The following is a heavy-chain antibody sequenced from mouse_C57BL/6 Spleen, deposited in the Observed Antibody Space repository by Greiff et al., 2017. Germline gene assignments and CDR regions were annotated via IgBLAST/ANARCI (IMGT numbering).Heavy chain of an antibody. J-gene: IGHJ1*03. V-gene: IGHV1-7*01. CDR1: GYTFTSYW. CDR2: INPSSGYT. Sequence: QVQLKESGAELAKPGASVKLSCKASGYTFTSYWMHWVKQRPGQGLEWIGYINPSSGYTKYNQKFKDKATLTADKSSSTAYMQLSSLTYEDSAVYYCANITTDWYFDVWGTGTTVTVSS. CDR3: ANITTDWYFDV. D-gene: IGHD1-1*01.